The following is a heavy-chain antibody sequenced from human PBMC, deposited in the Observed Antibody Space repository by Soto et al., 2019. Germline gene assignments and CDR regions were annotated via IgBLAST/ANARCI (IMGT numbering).Heavy chain of an antibody. CDR3: AREYQLLIDAFDI. CDR2: ISYDGSNK. J-gene: IGHJ3*02. Sequence: QVQLVESGGGVVQPGRSLRLSCAASGFTFSSYAMHWVRQAPGKGLEWVAVISYDGSNKYYADSVKGRFTISRDNSKNKLYLQMNSLRAEDTAVYYCAREYQLLIDAFDIWGQGTMVTVSS. D-gene: IGHD2-2*01. V-gene: IGHV3-30-3*01. CDR1: GFTFSSYA.